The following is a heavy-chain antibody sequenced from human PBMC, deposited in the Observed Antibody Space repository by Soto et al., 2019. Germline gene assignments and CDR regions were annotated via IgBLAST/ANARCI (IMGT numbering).Heavy chain of an antibody. CDR2: IYHSGST. V-gene: IGHV4-4*02. Sequence: SETLSLTCTFSRGSISSSNWRSWVRQPPGKGLERLGEIYHSGSTNYNPSLKSRVTISVDKSNNQVSLKLSSVTAADTAVYYCGRDQVGNYGSGSYYLCYYYYGMDVWGQGSTVTVSS. CDR1: RGSISSSNW. CDR3: GRDQVGNYGSGSYYLCYYYYGMDV. D-gene: IGHD3-10*01. J-gene: IGHJ6*02.